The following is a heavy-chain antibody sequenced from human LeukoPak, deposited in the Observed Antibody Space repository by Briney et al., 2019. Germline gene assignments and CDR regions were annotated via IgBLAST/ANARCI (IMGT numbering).Heavy chain of an antibody. J-gene: IGHJ4*02. D-gene: IGHD6-13*01. CDR3: AGGVAAAGLRGPIDY. CDR1: GGSFSGYY. Sequence: SEALSLTCAVYGGSFSGYYWSWIRQPPGKGLEWIGEINHSGSTNYNPSLKSRVTISVDTSKNQFSLKLSSVTAADTAVYYCAGGVAAAGLRGPIDYWGQGTLVTVSS. V-gene: IGHV4-34*01. CDR2: INHSGST.